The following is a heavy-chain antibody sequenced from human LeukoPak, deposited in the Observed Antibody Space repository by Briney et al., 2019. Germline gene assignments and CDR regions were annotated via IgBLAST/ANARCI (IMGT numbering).Heavy chain of an antibody. J-gene: IGHJ4*02. CDR1: GFTFSTYW. V-gene: IGHV3-7*01. CDR2: IKQDGSEK. CDR3: ARDSAGNDY. Sequence: GGSLRLSCAASGFTFSTYWMSWVRQAPGKGLEGVANIKQDGSEKYYVDSVKGRFTISRDNAKNSLYLQMNSLRAEDMAMYYCARDSAGNDYWGQGTLVTVSS. D-gene: IGHD6-13*01.